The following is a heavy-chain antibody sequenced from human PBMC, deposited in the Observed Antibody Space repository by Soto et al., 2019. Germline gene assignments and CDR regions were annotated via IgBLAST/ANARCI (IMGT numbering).Heavy chain of an antibody. V-gene: IGHV3-33*01. CDR2: IWYDGSNK. J-gene: IGHJ6*02. D-gene: IGHD2-21*02. CDR3: ASDASMTPVTDNYYYGLDV. CDR1: GFTFRNYG. Sequence: QVHLVESGGGVVQPGRSLRLSCAASGFTFRNYGMHWVRQAPGKGLEWVAAIWYDGSNKHYIDSVKGRFSISRENSKNTLYLQVNSLRVEDTATYYCASDASMTPVTDNYYYGLDVWGQGTTVTVSS.